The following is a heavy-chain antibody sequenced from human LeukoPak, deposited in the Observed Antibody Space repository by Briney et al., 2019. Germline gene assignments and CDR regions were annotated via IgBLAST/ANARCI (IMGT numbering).Heavy chain of an antibody. CDR1: GYTFTSYY. V-gene: IGHV1-46*01. Sequence: ASVKVSCKASGYTFTSYYMHWVRQAPGQGLEWMGIINPSGGSTSYAQKFQGRVTMTRDMSTSTVYMELSSLRSEDTAVYYCARVAGSSSFEGAFDIWGQGTMVTVSS. CDR3: ARVAGSSSFEGAFDI. D-gene: IGHD6-6*01. J-gene: IGHJ3*02. CDR2: INPSGGST.